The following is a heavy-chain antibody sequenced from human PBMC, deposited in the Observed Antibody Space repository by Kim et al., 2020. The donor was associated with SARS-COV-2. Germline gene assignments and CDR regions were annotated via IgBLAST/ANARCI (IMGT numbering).Heavy chain of an antibody. J-gene: IGHJ3*02. CDR2: IIPIFGIA. D-gene: IGHD3-10*01. CDR1: GCTFSSYA. CDR3: AGEAAYGLGSSYNGLGVFDS. V-gene: IGHV1-69*04. Sequence: SVKVSCKASGCTFSSYALSWVRQAPGQGLDWMGRIIPIFGIANYAQKFQGRVTITADKSTSTAYIELSSLRSEDTAVYYCAGEAAYGLGSSYNGLGVFDSGGEGTMVTVSS.